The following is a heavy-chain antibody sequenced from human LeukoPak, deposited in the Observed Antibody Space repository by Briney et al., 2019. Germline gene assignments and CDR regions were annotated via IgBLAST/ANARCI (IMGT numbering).Heavy chain of an antibody. D-gene: IGHD5-18*01. CDR3: VRAPPRFTYGPGDY. Sequence: GASVKVSCKASGYSFTNYGITWVRQAPGQGPEWMGWISPNDVNTHFAQKLQGRVTMTTDTSTSTAYMDLRTLISDDTAVYYCVRAPPRFTYGPGDYWGQGTLVTVSS. V-gene: IGHV1-18*01. CDR2: ISPNDVNT. J-gene: IGHJ4*02. CDR1: GYSFTNYG.